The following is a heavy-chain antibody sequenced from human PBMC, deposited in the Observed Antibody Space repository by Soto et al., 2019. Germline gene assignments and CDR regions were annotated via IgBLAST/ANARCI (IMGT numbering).Heavy chain of an antibody. CDR2: INPNSGGT. CDR1: GYTLTGYY. D-gene: IGHD2-15*01. J-gene: IGHJ6*02. V-gene: IGHV1-2*04. CDR3: ARMRLGGSQARHYYGMDV. Sequence: GASVKVSCKASGYTLTGYYMHWVRQAPGQGLEWMGWINPNSGGTNYAQKFQGWVTMTRDTSIGTAYMELSRLRSDDTAVYYCARMRLGGSQARHYYGMDVWGQGTTVTVSS.